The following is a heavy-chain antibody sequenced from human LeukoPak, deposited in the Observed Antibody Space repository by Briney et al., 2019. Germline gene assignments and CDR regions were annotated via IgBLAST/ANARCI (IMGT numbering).Heavy chain of an antibody. V-gene: IGHV3-30*02. CDR1: GFTFSSYG. CDR2: IRYDGSNK. Sequence: GGSLRLSCAASGFTFSSYGMHWVRQAPGKGLEWVAFIRYDGSNKYYADSVKGRFTISRDNSKNTLYLQMNSLRAEDTAVYYCAKDERGGYSGYGPMDVWGKGTTVTVSS. D-gene: IGHD5-12*01. CDR3: AKDERGGYSGYGPMDV. J-gene: IGHJ6*03.